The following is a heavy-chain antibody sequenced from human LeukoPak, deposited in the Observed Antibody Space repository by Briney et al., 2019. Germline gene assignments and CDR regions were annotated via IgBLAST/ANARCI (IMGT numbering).Heavy chain of an antibody. CDR2: IIGSGGST. V-gene: IGHV3-23*01. J-gene: IGHJ4*02. Sequence: GGSRRLACAAAGFTFGSYAMRWVRQAPGRGLEWVSAIIGSGGSTYYADSVKGRFNISRDNSNNPLYLHMNSLRAEDPAVYYCASQGIREGCGGDCYDLFDYWGQGTLVTVSS. CDR1: GFTFGSYA. CDR3: ASQGIREGCGGDCYDLFDY. D-gene: IGHD2-21*02.